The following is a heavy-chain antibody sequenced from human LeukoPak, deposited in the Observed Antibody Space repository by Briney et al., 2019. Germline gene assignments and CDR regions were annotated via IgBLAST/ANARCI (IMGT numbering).Heavy chain of an antibody. V-gene: IGHV3-48*04. CDR2: ISSSSRTI. CDR1: GFTFSSYS. J-gene: IGHJ6*03. Sequence: GGSLRLSCAASGFTFSSYSMNWVRQAPGKGLEWLSYISSSSRTIYYADSVKGRFTISRDNAKNSLYLQMNSLRAEDTAVYYCARDPYSGSYGNYYYYFMDVWGKGTTVTISS. D-gene: IGHD1-26*01. CDR3: ARDPYSGSYGNYYYYFMDV.